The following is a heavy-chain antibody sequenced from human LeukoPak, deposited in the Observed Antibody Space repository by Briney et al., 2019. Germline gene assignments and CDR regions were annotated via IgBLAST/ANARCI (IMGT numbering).Heavy chain of an antibody. Sequence: GGSLRLSCAASGFTFGSYAMSWVRQAPGKGLEWVSSITGNGGGTYYADSVKGRFTISRDNSKNTLYLQLHSLGAEDTAVYCCAKRDAYSFAIWGQGTMVSVSS. CDR1: GFTFGSYA. CDR2: ITGNGGGT. V-gene: IGHV3-23*01. D-gene: IGHD2-21*01. CDR3: AKRDAYSFAI. J-gene: IGHJ3*02.